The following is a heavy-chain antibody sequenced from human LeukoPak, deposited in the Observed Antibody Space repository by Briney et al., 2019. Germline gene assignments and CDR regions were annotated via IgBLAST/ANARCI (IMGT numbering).Heavy chain of an antibody. CDR1: GGTFISYA. Sequence: SVKVSCKASGGTFISYAISWVRQAPGQGLEWMGGIIPIFGTANYAQKFQGRVTITADESTSTAYMELSSLRSEDTAVYYCARVRHDSGSYSGVPRGYYGMDVWGQGTTVTVSS. V-gene: IGHV1-69*13. CDR3: ARVRHDSGSYSGVPRGYYGMDV. CDR2: IIPIFGTA. J-gene: IGHJ6*02. D-gene: IGHD1-26*01.